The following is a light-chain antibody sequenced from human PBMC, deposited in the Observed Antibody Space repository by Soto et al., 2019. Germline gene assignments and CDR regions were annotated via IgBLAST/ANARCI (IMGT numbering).Light chain of an antibody. J-gene: IGLJ2*01. CDR1: SGSIASNY. CDR2: EDN. CDR3: QSYDSSIVV. V-gene: IGLV6-57*03. Sequence: NFMLTQPHSVSESPGKTVTISCTRSSGSIASNYVQWYQQRPGSAPTTVIYEDNQRPSGVPDRFSGSIDSSSTSASLTISGLKTEDAADYYCQSYDSSIVVFGGGTKVTVL.